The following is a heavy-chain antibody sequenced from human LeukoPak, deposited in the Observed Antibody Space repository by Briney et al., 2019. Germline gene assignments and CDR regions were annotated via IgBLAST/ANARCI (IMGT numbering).Heavy chain of an antibody. D-gene: IGHD3-10*01. CDR1: GFTFSSYW. CDR2: ISSSSSYI. V-gene: IGHV3-21*01. J-gene: IGHJ5*02. Sequence: PGGSLRLSCAASGFTFSSYWMSWVRQAPGKGLEWVSSISSSSSYIYYADSVKGRFTISRDNAKNSLYLQMNSLRAEDTAVYYCAKDRAFLWFGDLWGQGTLVTVSS. CDR3: AKDRAFLWFGDL.